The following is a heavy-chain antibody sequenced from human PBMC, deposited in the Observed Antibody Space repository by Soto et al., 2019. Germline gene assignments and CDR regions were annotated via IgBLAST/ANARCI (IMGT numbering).Heavy chain of an antibody. J-gene: IGHJ4*02. CDR1: GSIFGDYA. CDR2: IRNRAYGGTP. D-gene: IGHD3-3*01. V-gene: IGHV3-49*04. Sequence: PGGSLRLSSTASGSIFGDYAMSWVSQAPGKGLEWVTLIRNRAYGGTPEHAASVKGRLTISRDDSKRIAYLQMDSLKTEDTTVYYCTRGHFWSGYWVHDYWGQGTRVTV. CDR3: TRGHFWSGYWVHDY.